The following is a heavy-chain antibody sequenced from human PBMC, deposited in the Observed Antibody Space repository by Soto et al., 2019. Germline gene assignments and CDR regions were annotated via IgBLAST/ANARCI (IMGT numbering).Heavy chain of an antibody. CDR1: GYTFTSYA. J-gene: IGHJ4*02. V-gene: IGHV1-3*01. CDR3: ARGYCSSTSCYGAHLSFDY. Sequence: GASVKVSCKASGYTFTSYAMHWVRQAPGQRLEWMGWINAGNGNTKYSQKFQGRVTITRDTSASTAYMELSSLRSEGTAVYYCARGYCSSTSCYGAHLSFDYWGQGTLVTV. CDR2: INAGNGNT. D-gene: IGHD2-2*01.